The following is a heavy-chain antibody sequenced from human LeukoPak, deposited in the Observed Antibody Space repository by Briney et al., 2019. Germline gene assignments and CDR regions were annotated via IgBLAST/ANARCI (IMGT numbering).Heavy chain of an antibody. J-gene: IGHJ4*02. D-gene: IGHD3-10*01. V-gene: IGHV3-15*01. CDR2: IKSKTDGGTT. Sequence: GGSLRLSCAASGFTFSNAWMSWVRQAPGKGLEWVGRIKSKTDGGTTDYAAPVKGRFTISRDDSKNTLYLQINSLKTEDTAVYYCTTDGYYGSGSYSRDFDYWGQGTLVTVSS. CDR1: GFTFSNAW. CDR3: TTDGYYGSGSYSRDFDY.